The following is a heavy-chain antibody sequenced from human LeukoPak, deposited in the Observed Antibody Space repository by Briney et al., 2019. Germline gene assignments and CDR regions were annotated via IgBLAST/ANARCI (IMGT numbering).Heavy chain of an antibody. Sequence: SVKVSCKASGGTFSSYAISWVRQAPGQGLEWMGGIIPIFGTANYAQKFQGRVTITTDESTSTAYMELSSPRSEDTAVYYCASDVVPAAKGYYMDVWGKGTTVTVSS. J-gene: IGHJ6*03. D-gene: IGHD2-2*01. CDR1: GGTFSSYA. CDR2: IIPIFGTA. CDR3: ASDVVPAAKGYYMDV. V-gene: IGHV1-69*05.